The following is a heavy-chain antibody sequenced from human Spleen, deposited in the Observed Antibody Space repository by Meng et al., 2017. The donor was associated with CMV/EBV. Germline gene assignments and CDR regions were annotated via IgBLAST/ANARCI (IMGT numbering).Heavy chain of an antibody. CDR3: ARGDKVVVPAAIGSCYFDY. J-gene: IGHJ4*02. Sequence: SETLSLTCTVSGGPINDYSWTWIRQPPGRGLEWIGYINDSGTTKYNAALKSRITLSLDTSKNQFSLKLSSVTAADTAVYYCARGDKVVVPAAIGSCYFDYWGQETLVTVSS. CDR1: GGPINDYS. V-gene: IGHV4-59*12. D-gene: IGHD2-2*02. CDR2: INDSGTT.